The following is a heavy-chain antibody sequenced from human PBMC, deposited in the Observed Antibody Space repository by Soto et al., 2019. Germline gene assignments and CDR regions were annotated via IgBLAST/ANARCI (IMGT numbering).Heavy chain of an antibody. CDR1: GGTFSSYA. CDR2: IIPIFGTA. Sequence: QVQLVQSGAEVKKPGSSVKVSCKASGGTFSSYAISWVRQAPGQGLEWMGGIIPIFGTANYAQKFQGRVTITADESTSTAYMELRSLRSEDTAVYYCARDRRDYGDFLGAFDIWGQGTMVTVSS. D-gene: IGHD4-17*01. CDR3: ARDRRDYGDFLGAFDI. V-gene: IGHV1-69*01. J-gene: IGHJ3*02.